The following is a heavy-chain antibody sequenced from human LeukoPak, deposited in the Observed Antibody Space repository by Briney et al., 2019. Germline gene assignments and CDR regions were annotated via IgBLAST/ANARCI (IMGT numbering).Heavy chain of an antibody. V-gene: IGHV4-4*07. CDR1: GGSISGYF. Sequence: SETLSLTCTVSGGSISGYFWSWIRHRAGQGLELIGRIYTSGSNNYNPSLQSRVTMSLDTSKNHLSLNLRSVTAADTAVYYCARLDVVGATENDYWGQGTLVTVSS. J-gene: IGHJ4*02. CDR2: IYTSGSN. CDR3: ARLDVVGATENDY. D-gene: IGHD1-26*01.